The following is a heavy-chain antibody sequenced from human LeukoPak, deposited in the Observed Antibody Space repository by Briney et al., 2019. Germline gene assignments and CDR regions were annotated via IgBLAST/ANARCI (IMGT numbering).Heavy chain of an antibody. V-gene: IGHV4-39*06. D-gene: IGHD1-26*01. J-gene: IGHJ4*02. CDR1: GGSINSSSYY. CDR3: ARELVNTWELRGMFDY. Sequence: SETLSLTCTVSGGSINSSSYYWGWIRQPPGKGLEWNGSIYYSESTYYNPSLKSRVTISVHPSKIQFPQKLSSVTAADTAVYYCARELVNTWELRGMFDYWGQGTLVTVSS. CDR2: IYYSEST.